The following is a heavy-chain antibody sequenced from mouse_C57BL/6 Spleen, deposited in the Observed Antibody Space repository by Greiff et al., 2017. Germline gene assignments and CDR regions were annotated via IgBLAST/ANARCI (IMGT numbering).Heavy chain of an antibody. V-gene: IGHV5-4*01. CDR3: AREGSTMITTGYYFDY. CDR1: GFTFSSYA. D-gene: IGHD2-4*01. J-gene: IGHJ2*01. Sequence: EVQRVESGGGLVKPGGSLKLSCAASGFTFSSYAMSWVRQTPEKRLEWVATISDGGSYTYYPDNVKGRFTISRDNAKNNLYLQMSHLKSEDTAMYYCAREGSTMITTGYYFDYWGQGTTLTVSS. CDR2: ISDGGSYT.